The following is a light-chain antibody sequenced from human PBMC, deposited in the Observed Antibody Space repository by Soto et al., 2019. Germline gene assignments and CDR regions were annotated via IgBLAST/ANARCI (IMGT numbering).Light chain of an antibody. Sequence: QSALTQPASVSGSPGQSITISCTGTSSGVDGYNYVSWYQHHPGKAPKLMIYDVSNRPSGVSNRFSGSKSGNTASLTISGLQPEDEADDYCSSYTTSNTRQIAFGTGTKLTVL. CDR2: DVS. V-gene: IGLV2-14*03. CDR1: SSGVDGYNY. J-gene: IGLJ1*01. CDR3: SSYTTSNTRQIA.